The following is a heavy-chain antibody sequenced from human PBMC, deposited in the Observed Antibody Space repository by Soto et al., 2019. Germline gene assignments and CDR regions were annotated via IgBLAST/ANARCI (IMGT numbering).Heavy chain of an antibody. CDR1: GGSISSYY. J-gene: IGHJ4*02. CDR3: ARHWVDTAMVFDY. Sequence: QVQLQESGPGLVKPSETLSLTCTVSGGSISSYYWSWIRQPPGKGLEWIGYIYYSGSTNYSPSLKSRVTISVDTSKNQFSLKLSSVTAADTAVYYCARHWVDTAMVFDYWGQGTLVTVSS. D-gene: IGHD5-18*01. V-gene: IGHV4-59*08. CDR2: IYYSGST.